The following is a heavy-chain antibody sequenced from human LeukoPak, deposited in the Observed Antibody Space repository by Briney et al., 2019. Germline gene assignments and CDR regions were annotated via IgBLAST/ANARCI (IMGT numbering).Heavy chain of an antibody. J-gene: IGHJ4*02. CDR3: ARDRLGYLDWLFLDY. CDR1: GYTFTSYG. Sequence: ASVTVSCKASGYTFTSYGISRVRQAPGQGLEWMGWISAYNGNTNYAQKLQGRVTMTTDTSTSTAYMELRSLRSDDTAVYYCARDRLGYLDWLFLDYWGQGTLVTVSS. V-gene: IGHV1-18*04. CDR2: ISAYNGNT. D-gene: IGHD3-9*01.